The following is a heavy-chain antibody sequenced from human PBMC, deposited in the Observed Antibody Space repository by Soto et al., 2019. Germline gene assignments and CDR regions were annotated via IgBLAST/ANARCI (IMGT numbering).Heavy chain of an antibody. CDR2: IRSDGTAT. J-gene: IGHJ4*02. V-gene: IGHV3-74*03. CDR1: GFTFSSYW. Sequence: EVQLVESGGGLVQPGGSLRLSCAVSGFTFSSYWMHWVRQDPLKGLVWVSSIRSDGTATQYADSVKGRFTVSRDNAKNTVYLQMNSIRAEDTAVYYCAKDLSWGQCDYWGQGTLVTVSS. CDR3: AKDLSWGQCDY. D-gene: IGHD3-16*01.